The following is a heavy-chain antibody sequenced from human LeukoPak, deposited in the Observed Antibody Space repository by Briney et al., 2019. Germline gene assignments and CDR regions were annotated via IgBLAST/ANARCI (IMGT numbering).Heavy chain of an antibody. CDR3: ARVGVRHDAFDI. J-gene: IGHJ3*02. D-gene: IGHD3-16*01. CDR1: GYTLTELS. CDR2: FDPEDGET. Sequence: ASVKVSCKVSGYTLTELSMHWVRQAPGKGLEWMGGFDPEDGETIYAQKFQGRVTMTRDTSTSTVYMELSSLRSEDTAVYYCARVGVRHDAFDIWGQGTMVTVSS. V-gene: IGHV1-24*01.